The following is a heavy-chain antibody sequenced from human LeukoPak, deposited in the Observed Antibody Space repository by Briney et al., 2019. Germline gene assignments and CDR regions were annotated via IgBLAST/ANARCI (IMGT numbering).Heavy chain of an antibody. J-gene: IGHJ4*02. CDR1: GYTFTGYY. CDR2: INPNSGGT. V-gene: IGHV1-2*06. CDR3: ARAYDILTGYKGIAVAGSYDY. Sequence: ASVNVSCKASGYTFTGYYMHWVRQAPGQGLEWMGRINPNSGGTNYAQKFRGRVTMTRDTSISTACMELSRLRSDDTAVYYCARAYDILTGYKGIAVAGSYDYWGQGTLVTVSS. D-gene: IGHD3-9*01.